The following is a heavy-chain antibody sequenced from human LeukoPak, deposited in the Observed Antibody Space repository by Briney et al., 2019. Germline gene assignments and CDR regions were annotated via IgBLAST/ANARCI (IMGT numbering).Heavy chain of an antibody. V-gene: IGHV4-39*07. CDR1: GGSISSSSYY. CDR3: ARILEVAGTVGNYYMDV. Sequence: SETLSLTCTVSGGSISSSSYYWGWIRQPPGKGLEWIGSIYHSGSTYYNPSLKSRVTISVDTSKNQFSLKLSSVTAADTAVYYCARILEVAGTVGNYYMDVWGKGTTVTISS. CDR2: IYHSGST. D-gene: IGHD6-19*01. J-gene: IGHJ6*03.